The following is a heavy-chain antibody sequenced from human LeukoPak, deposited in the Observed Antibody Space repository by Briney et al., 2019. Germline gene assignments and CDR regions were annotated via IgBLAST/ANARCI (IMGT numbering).Heavy chain of an antibody. J-gene: IGHJ4*02. V-gene: IGHV3-23*01. CDR1: GFTFSSYA. Sequence: GGSLRLSCAASGFTFSSYAMSWVRQAPGKGLEWVSAISGSGGSTYYADSVTGRFTISRDNSKNTLYLQTSSLRAEDTAIYYCAKGTILIVGDSFDRGGRGTLVPVSS. CDR3: AKGTILIVGDSFDR. D-gene: IGHD1-26*01. CDR2: ISGSGGST.